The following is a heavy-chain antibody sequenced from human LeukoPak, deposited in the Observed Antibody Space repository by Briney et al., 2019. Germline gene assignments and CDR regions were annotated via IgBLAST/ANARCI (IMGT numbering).Heavy chain of an antibody. CDR2: ISYGGTNK. V-gene: IGHV3-30-3*01. Sequence: SCKASGYSFTSYGFSWVRQAPGKGLEWVAVISYGGTNKYYADSVKGRFTISRDNSKNTLFLQMNSLRAEDTAVYYCARDRSGYANDAFDFWGQGTMVTVSS. CDR3: ARDRSGYANDAFDF. CDR1: GYSFTSYG. D-gene: IGHD3-3*01. J-gene: IGHJ3*01.